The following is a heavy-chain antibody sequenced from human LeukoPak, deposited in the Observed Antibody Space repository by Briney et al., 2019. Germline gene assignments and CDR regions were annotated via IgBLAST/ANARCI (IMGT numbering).Heavy chain of an antibody. CDR3: ATDAGGVYGSGSYYSR. D-gene: IGHD3-10*01. V-gene: IGHV1-24*01. CDR1: GYTLTELS. CDR2: FDPEDGET. J-gene: IGHJ4*02. Sequence: GASVKVSCKVSGYTLTELSMHWVRQAPGKGLEWMGGFDPEDGETIYAQKFQGRVTMTEDTSTDTAYMELSSLRSEDTAVYYCATDAGGVYGSGSYYSRWGQGTLVTVSS.